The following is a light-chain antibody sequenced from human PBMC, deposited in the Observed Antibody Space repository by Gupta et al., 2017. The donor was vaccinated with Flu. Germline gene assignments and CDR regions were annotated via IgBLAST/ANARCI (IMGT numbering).Light chain of an antibody. V-gene: IGLV2-23*01. J-gene: IGLJ1*01. CDR3: CSYADSNTFV. Sequence: QSALTQPASVSGSPGQSNTISCTGTSSDVGTYNLVSWYQQYPGKAPKLVIFEATKRPSGVSNRFSGSKSGNTASLRISGLQAEDEAHYYCCSYADSNTFVFGSGTKVTVL. CDR2: EAT. CDR1: SSDVGTYNL.